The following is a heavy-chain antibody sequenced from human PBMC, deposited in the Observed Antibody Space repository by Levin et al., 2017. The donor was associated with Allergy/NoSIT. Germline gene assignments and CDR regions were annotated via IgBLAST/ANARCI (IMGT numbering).Heavy chain of an antibody. CDR1: GGSISSSSYY. V-gene: IGHV4-39*01. CDR2: IFYAGST. D-gene: IGHD3-9*01. J-gene: IGHJ6*02. CDR3: ARLPRKYDLLTGYQYYGMDV. Sequence: SETLSLTCTVSGGSISSSSYYWGWIRQSPGKGLEWIGNIFYAGSTYYNPSLKSRVTISVDTSTNQFSLRLSSVTAADTAVYYCARLPRKYDLLTGYQYYGMDVWGQGTTVTVSS.